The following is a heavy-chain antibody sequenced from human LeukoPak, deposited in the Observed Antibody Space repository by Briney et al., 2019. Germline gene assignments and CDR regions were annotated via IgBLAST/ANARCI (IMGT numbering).Heavy chain of an antibody. J-gene: IGHJ4*02. CDR1: GFTFSSYS. V-gene: IGHV3-21*01. D-gene: IGHD6-6*01. CDR2: ISSSSSYI. CDR3: ARDGPYSSSSQGMGY. Sequence: PGGSLRLSCAASGFTFSSYSMNWVRQAPGKGLEWVSSISSSSSYIYYADSVKGRFTISRDNAKNSLYLQMNSLRAEDTAVYYCARDGPYSSSSQGMGYWGQGTLVTVSS.